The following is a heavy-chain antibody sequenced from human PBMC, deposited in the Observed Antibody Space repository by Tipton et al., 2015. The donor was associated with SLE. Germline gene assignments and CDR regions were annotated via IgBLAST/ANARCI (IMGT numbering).Heavy chain of an antibody. CDR2: IYHSGTT. Sequence: TLSLTCTVSGFSLSSYYWGWIRPPPRKGLGGVGTIYHSGTTYYNPSLKSRITLSIDTSKNQFSLKLSSVTAADTAVYYCVSLELPATKADYWGPGTLVIVSS. J-gene: IGHJ4*02. V-gene: IGHV4-38-2*02. CDR1: GFSLSSYY. D-gene: IGHD5-24*01. CDR3: VSLELPATKADY.